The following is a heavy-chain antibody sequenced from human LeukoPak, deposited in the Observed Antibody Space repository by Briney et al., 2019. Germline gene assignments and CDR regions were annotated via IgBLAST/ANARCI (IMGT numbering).Heavy chain of an antibody. D-gene: IGHD2-8*01. CDR2: ISGSGGST. CDR3: AKGSSDIVLMVYATYNWFDP. CDR1: GFTFSSYA. Sequence: GGSLRLSCAASGFTFSSYAMSWVRQAPGKGLEWVSAISGSGGSTYYADSVKGRFTISRDNSKNTLYLQMNSLRAEDTAVYYCAKGSSDIVLMVYATYNWFDPWSQGTLVTVSS. J-gene: IGHJ5*02. V-gene: IGHV3-23*01.